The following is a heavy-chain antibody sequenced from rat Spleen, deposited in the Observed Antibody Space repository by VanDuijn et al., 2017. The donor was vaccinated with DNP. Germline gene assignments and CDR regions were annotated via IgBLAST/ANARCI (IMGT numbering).Heavy chain of an antibody. J-gene: IGHJ2*01. Sequence: QVQLKESGPGLVQPSQTLSLTCTVSGFSLTTNGVSWVRQPPGKGLEWIAAISNDGNTYFNSALKSRLSISRDTSKSQVFLGMNSLQTEDTAIYFCTREREPSNNPYYFDYWGQGVMVTVSS. V-gene: IGHV2S12*01. CDR1: GFSLTTNG. D-gene: IGHD1-10*01. CDR3: TREREPSNNPYYFDY. CDR2: ISNDGNT.